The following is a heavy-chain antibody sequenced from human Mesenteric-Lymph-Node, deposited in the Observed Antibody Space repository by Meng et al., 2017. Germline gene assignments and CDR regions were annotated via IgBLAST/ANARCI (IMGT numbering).Heavy chain of an antibody. D-gene: IGHD3-22*01. CDR1: GFTFTSYA. CDR2: INTNTGNP. CDR3: ARDVEYYDSSGYYHRDFDY. Sequence: GESLKISCAASGFTFTSYAMNWVRQAPGQGLEWMGWINTNTGNPTYAQGFTGRFVFSLDTSVSTAYLQISSLKAEDTAVYYCARDVEYYDSSGYYHRDFDYWGQGTLVTVSS. J-gene: IGHJ4*02. V-gene: IGHV7-4-1*02.